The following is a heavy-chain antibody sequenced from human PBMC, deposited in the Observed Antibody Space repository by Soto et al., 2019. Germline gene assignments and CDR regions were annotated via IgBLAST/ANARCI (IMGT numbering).Heavy chain of an antibody. CDR2: IIPIFGTA. J-gene: IGHJ5*02. Sequence: GASVKVSCKAAGGTFSSYPFSWVRQAPGQPLEWMGGIIPIFGTANYAQKFQGRVTIPADESTSTAYMELSSLRSEDTAVYYCASALNNWNSLKPLETLGRFDPWGQGSLLTASS. D-gene: IGHD1-7*01. CDR3: ASALNNWNSLKPLETLGRFDP. V-gene: IGHV1-69*13. CDR1: GGTFSSYP.